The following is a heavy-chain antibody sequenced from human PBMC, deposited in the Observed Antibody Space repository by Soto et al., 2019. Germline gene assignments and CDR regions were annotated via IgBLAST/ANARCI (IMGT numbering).Heavy chain of an antibody. CDR2: IYYSGST. V-gene: IGHV4-31*03. Sequence: NPSETLSLTCTVSGGSISSGGYYWSWIRQHPGKGLEWIGYIYYSGSTYYNPSLKSRVTISIDTSKNQFSLEVSSVTAADTAVYYCATYGSGVFGGSVYWGQGTLVTVSS. D-gene: IGHD3-10*01. CDR3: ATYGSGVFGGSVY. J-gene: IGHJ4*02. CDR1: GGSISSGGYY.